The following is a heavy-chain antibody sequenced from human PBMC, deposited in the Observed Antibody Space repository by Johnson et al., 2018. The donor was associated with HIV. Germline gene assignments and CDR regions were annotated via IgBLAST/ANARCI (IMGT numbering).Heavy chain of an antibody. D-gene: IGHD2-2*01. Sequence: EVQLVESGGGVVQPGRSLRLSCAASGFTFSSYAMSWVRQAPGKGLEWVSAISGSGGSTYYADSVKGRFTISSDNSKHTLYLQMNSLRAEDTAVYYCAKAGDLYCSSTSCYVGAFDIWGQGTMVTVSS. CDR3: AKAGDLYCSSTSCYVGAFDI. CDR1: GFTFSSYA. J-gene: IGHJ3*02. V-gene: IGHV3-23*04. CDR2: ISGSGGST.